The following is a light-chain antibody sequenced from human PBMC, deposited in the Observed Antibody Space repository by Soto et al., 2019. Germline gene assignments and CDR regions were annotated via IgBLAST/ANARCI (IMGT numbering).Light chain of an antibody. J-gene: IGKJ3*01. Sequence: EIVLTQSPATLSLSPGERATRSCRASQSISSQLAWYQQKPGQAPRLLIHDASNRAAGIPSRFSGSGAGTDFTLTISSLELEDFAVYYCQQSNNLSLSCAPGTKVDI. V-gene: IGKV3-11*01. CDR1: QSISSQ. CDR2: DAS. CDR3: QQSNNLSLS.